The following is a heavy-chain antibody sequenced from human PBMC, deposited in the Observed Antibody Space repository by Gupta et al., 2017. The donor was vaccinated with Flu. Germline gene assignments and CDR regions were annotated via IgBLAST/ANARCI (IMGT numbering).Heavy chain of an antibody. CDR3: AKKRYYYDRSGFYLNDFDY. V-gene: IGHV3-23*01. CDR2: ISTTGVAT. CDR1: GFTFSSCA. J-gene: IGHJ4*02. D-gene: IGHD3-22*01. Sequence: EVQLLESGGDLLQPGGSLRLSCPASGFTFSSCAMSWVRQAPGKGLEWVSSISTTGVATYYAESVKGRVTISRDNSKNTLYLQMQSLRAEDTAVYYCAKKRYYYDRSGFYLNDFDYWGQGALVTVSS.